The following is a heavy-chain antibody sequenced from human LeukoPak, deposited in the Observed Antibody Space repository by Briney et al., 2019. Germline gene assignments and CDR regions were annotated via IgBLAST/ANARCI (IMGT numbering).Heavy chain of an antibody. D-gene: IGHD1-26*01. Sequence: GGSLRLSCAASGFTVSSNDMSWVRQAPGKGLECISVIYSGGSTDYADSVKGRFTISRDNSKNTLYLQMNSLRAEDTAVYYCARDRGWELRLNAFDIWGQGTMVTVSS. J-gene: IGHJ3*02. CDR3: ARDRGWELRLNAFDI. V-gene: IGHV3-53*05. CDR1: GFTVSSND. CDR2: IYSGGST.